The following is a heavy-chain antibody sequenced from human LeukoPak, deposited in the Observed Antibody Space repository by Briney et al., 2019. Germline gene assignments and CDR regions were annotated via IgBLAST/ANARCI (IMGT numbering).Heavy chain of an antibody. V-gene: IGHV3-9*01. CDR1: GFTFDDCA. Sequence: PGRSLRLSCAASGFTFDDCAMHWVRQAPGKGLEWVSGISWNSGSIGYADSVKGRFTISRDNAKNSLYLQMNSLRAEDTALYYCAKSSLGRATTIHFDYWGQGTLVTVSS. J-gene: IGHJ4*02. CDR3: AKSSLGRATTIHFDY. D-gene: IGHD1-26*01. CDR2: ISWNSGSI.